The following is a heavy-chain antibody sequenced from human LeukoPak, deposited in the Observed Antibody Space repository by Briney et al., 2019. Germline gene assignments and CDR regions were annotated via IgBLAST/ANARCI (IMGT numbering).Heavy chain of an antibody. J-gene: IGHJ6*02. CDR3: ARGTEWLLSYYYYGMDV. D-gene: IGHD3-3*01. V-gene: IGHV1-46*01. CDR1: GYTFTSYY. Sequence: GASVKVSCKASGYTFTSYYMHWVRQAPGQGLEWMGIINPSGGSTSYAQKFQGRVTMTRDTSTSTAYMELRSLRSDDTAVYYCARGTEWLLSYYYYGMDVWGQGTTVTVSS. CDR2: INPSGGST.